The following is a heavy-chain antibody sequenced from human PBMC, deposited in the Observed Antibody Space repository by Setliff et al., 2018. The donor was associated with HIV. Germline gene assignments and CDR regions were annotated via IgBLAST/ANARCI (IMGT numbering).Heavy chain of an antibody. Sequence: GGSLRLSCAASGFTVSTNYMSWVRQAPGKGLEWVSVIYSGGQIYYADSVKGRFTISRDNSKNMLYLQMNSLRAEDTAVYYCARLDLAAAGGYFDYWGQGTLVTVSS. D-gene: IGHD6-13*01. CDR1: GFTVSTNY. CDR2: IYSGGQI. CDR3: ARLDLAAAGGYFDY. V-gene: IGHV3-66*02. J-gene: IGHJ4*02.